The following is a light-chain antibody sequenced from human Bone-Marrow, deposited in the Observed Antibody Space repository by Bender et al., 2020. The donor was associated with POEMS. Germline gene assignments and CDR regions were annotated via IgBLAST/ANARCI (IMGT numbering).Light chain of an antibody. V-gene: IGLV2-23*02. CDR2: EVN. CDR1: SSDVGRYDL. J-gene: IGLJ2*01. CDR3: CSYAGPSTVI. Sequence: QSALTQPASVSGSPGQSITISCTGTSSDVGRYDLVSWYQQHPGKAPKLMILEVNKRPSGVSTRFSGSKSGNTASLTISGLQADDEAFYHCCSYAGPSTVIFGGGTKLTVL.